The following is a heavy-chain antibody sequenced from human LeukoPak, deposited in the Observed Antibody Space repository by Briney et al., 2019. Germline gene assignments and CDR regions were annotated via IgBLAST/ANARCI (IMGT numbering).Heavy chain of an antibody. J-gene: IGHJ4*02. CDR2: IYYSGST. CDR3: ARRGAITMIVGGYFDY. D-gene: IGHD3-22*01. Sequence: SETLSLTCTVPGGSISSSSYYWGWIRQPPGKGLEWIGSIYYSGSTYYNPSLKSRVTISVDTSKNQFSLKLSSVTAADTAVCYCARRGAITMIVGGYFDYWGQGTLVTVSS. CDR1: GGSISSSSYY. V-gene: IGHV4-39*01.